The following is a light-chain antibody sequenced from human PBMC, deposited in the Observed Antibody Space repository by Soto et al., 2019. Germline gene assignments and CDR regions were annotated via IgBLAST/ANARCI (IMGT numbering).Light chain of an antibody. CDR2: DGS. Sequence: QSALTQPASVSGSPGQSITISCTGTSSDVGGYNYVSWYQQHPGKAPKLMIYDGSNRPSGVSNRFSGSKSGNTASLTISGRQAEDEDDDYCSSYTSSSSYVVFGGGTKLTVL. V-gene: IGLV2-14*01. CDR3: SSYTSSSSYVV. J-gene: IGLJ2*01. CDR1: SSDVGGYNY.